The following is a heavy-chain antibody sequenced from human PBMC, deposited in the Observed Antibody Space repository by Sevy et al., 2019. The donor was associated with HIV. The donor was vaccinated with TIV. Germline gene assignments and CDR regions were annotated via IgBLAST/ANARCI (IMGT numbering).Heavy chain of an antibody. CDR2: INYSGST. J-gene: IGHJ4*02. D-gene: IGHD3-3*01. CDR3: ARHSLFTIFGVVIDPKMYYFDY. CDR1: GGSITNNNYY. Sequence: SETLSLTCTVSGGSITNNNYYWGWIRQSPGKGLEWIGTINYSGSTDYYPSLKSRVTVSVDTSKNQISLRLSSVTAADTAVYYCARHSLFTIFGVVIDPKMYYFDYWGQGTLVTVSS. V-gene: IGHV4-39*01.